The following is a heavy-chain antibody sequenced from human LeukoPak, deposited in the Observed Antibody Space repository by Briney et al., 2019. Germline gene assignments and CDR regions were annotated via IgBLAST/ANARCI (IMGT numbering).Heavy chain of an antibody. D-gene: IGHD1-26*01. CDR1: GGSISSYY. CDR3: ARDKLAPYYGMDV. Sequence: SETLSLTCIVSGGSISSYYWSWIRQPPGKGLEWIGYIYYSGSTNYNPSLKSRVTISVDTSKNQFSLKLSSVTAADTAVYYCARDKLAPYYGMDVWGQGTTVTVSS. CDR2: IYYSGST. J-gene: IGHJ6*02. V-gene: IGHV4-59*01.